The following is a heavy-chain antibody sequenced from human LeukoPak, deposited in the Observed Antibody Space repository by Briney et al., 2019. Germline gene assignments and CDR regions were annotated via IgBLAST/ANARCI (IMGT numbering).Heavy chain of an antibody. J-gene: IGHJ4*02. CDR3: ARFSKQLVVGGGLIDY. CDR1: GGSISSSSYY. CDR2: IYYSGST. D-gene: IGHD6-6*01. V-gene: IGHV4-39*01. Sequence: SETLSRTCTVSGGSISSSSYYWGWIRQPPGKGLEWIGSIYYSGSTYYNPSLKSRVTISVDTSKNQFSLKLSSVTAADTAVYYCARFSKQLVVGGGLIDYWGQGTLVTVSS.